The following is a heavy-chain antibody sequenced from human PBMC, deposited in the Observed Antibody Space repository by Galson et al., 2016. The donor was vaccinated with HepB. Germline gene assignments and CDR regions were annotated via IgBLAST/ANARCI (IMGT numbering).Heavy chain of an antibody. CDR2: IYSDGST. D-gene: IGHD1-26*01. V-gene: IGHV3-53*01. Sequence: SLRLSCAASGFTVSNNYMTWVRQAPGKGLEWVSLIYSDGSTRYAGSVKGRFTLSRDNSKNTLFLQTNSLRAEDTAMYYCGRGPIVEVTGDFWGQGTLVTVSS. CDR1: GFTVSNNY. CDR3: GRGPIVEVTGDF. J-gene: IGHJ4*02.